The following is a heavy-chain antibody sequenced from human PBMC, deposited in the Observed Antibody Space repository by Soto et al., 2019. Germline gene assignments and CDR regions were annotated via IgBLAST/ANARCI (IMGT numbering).Heavy chain of an antibody. D-gene: IGHD1-7*01. J-gene: IGHJ5*02. Sequence: GESLKISCEASGYSFTTYWISWVRQMPGKGLEWMGAIDPRDSYTKYSPSFQGHVTISVDKSISTAYLQWNSLKASDTAIYYCAREKSDLELFNWLDPWGQGTLVTVS. CDR1: GYSFTTYW. CDR2: IDPRDSYT. CDR3: AREKSDLELFNWLDP. V-gene: IGHV5-10-1*01.